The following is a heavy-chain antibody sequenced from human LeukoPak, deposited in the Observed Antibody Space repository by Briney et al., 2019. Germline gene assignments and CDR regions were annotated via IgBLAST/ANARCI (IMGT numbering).Heavy chain of an antibody. Sequence: TSETLSLTCTVSGGSISSGGYYWSWIRQHPGKGLEWIGYIYYSGSTYYNPSLKSRVTISVDTSKNQFSLKLSSVTAADTAVYYCARGSEVYGDYVHYYYGMDVWGQGTTVTVSS. D-gene: IGHD4-17*01. CDR3: ARGSEVYGDYVHYYYGMDV. J-gene: IGHJ6*02. V-gene: IGHV4-31*03. CDR1: GGSISSGGYY. CDR2: IYYSGST.